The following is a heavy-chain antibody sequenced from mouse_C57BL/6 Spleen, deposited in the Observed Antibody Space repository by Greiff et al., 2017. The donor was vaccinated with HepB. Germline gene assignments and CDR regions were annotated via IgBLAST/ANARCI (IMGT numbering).Heavy chain of an antibody. V-gene: IGHV5-6*02. CDR2: ISSGGSYT. CDR3: ARRGDYYGSPYAMDY. Sequence: EVKVVESGGDLVKPGGSLKLSCAASGFTFSSYGMSWVRQTPDKRLEWVATISSGGSYTYYPDSVKGRFTISRDNAKNTLYLQMSSLKSEDTAMYYCARRGDYYGSPYAMDYWGQGTSVTVSS. D-gene: IGHD1-1*01. CDR1: GFTFSSYG. J-gene: IGHJ4*01.